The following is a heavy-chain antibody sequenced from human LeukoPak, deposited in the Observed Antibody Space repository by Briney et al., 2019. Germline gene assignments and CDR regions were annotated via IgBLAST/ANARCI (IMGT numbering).Heavy chain of an antibody. CDR1: GYTLTELS. CDR3: ARVAGTMVRDAFDI. D-gene: IGHD3-10*01. Sequence: ASVKVSCKVSGYTLTELSMHWVRQAPGKGHEWMGGFDPEDGETIYAQKFQGRVTMTEDTSTDTAYMELSSLRSEDTAVYYCARVAGTMVRDAFDIWGQGTMVTVSS. CDR2: FDPEDGET. V-gene: IGHV1-24*01. J-gene: IGHJ3*02.